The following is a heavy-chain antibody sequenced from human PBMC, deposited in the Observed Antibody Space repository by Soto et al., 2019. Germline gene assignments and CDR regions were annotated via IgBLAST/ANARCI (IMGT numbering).Heavy chain of an antibody. CDR2: IIPIFGTA. Sequence: VQLVQSGAEVKTPGSSVKVSCKASGGTFSSYAISWVRQAPGQGLEWMGGIIPIFGTANYAQKFQGRVTITADESARKAYRELSSLRAEDTAVYYCAREVGEYSSPGLDPGGQGPLVTVSS. CDR1: GGTFSSYA. CDR3: AREVGEYSSPGLDP. V-gene: IGHV1-69*01. J-gene: IGHJ5*02. D-gene: IGHD6-6*01.